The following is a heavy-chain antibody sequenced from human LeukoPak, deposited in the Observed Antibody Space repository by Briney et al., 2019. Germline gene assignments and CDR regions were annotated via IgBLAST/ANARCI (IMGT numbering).Heavy chain of an antibody. J-gene: IGHJ4*02. V-gene: IGHV1-2*06. CDR3: ARDQGSLTSSWYTGY. CDR2: INPYSGDT. D-gene: IGHD6-19*01. CDR1: GYTFTGYH. Sequence: ASVKVSCKASGYTFTGYHRHWVPQAPGQGLEWMGRINPYSGDTNFAQKFQGRVTMTRDTSITTAYMDLSSLTPDDTAVYFCARDQGSLTSSWYTGYWGQGTQVTVSS.